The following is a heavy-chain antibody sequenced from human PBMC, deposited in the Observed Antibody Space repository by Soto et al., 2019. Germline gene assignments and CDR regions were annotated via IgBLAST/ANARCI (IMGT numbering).Heavy chain of an antibody. V-gene: IGHV3-48*03. CDR1: GFTFSSYE. CDR2: ISSSGSTI. Sequence: TGGSLRLSCAASGFTFSSYEMNWVRQAPGKGLEWVSYISSSGSTIYYADSVKGRFTISRDNAKNSLYLQMNSLRAEDTAVYYCARDLVVSSPSPPDYWGQGTLVTVSS. J-gene: IGHJ4*02. CDR3: ARDLVVSSPSPPDY. D-gene: IGHD2-15*01.